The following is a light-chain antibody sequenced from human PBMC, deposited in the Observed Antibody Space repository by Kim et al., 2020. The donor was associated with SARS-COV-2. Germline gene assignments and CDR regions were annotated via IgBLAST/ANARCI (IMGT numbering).Light chain of an antibody. CDR3: QRRSNWPPYT. J-gene: IGKJ2*01. Sequence: LSPGERATLSCRVSQSVSSYLAWYQQKPGQAPRLLIYDASSRATGIPARFSGSGSGTDFTLTISSLEPEDFAVYYCQRRSNWPPYTFGQGTKLEI. CDR1: QSVSSY. CDR2: DAS. V-gene: IGKV3-11*01.